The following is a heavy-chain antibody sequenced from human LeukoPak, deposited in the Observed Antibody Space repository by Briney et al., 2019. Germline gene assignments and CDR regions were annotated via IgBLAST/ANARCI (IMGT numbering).Heavy chain of an antibody. CDR1: GGSTNSYY. CDR3: ARSGYCSSTSCYGSETFDI. D-gene: IGHD2-2*03. CDR2: INYSGST. Sequence: PSETLSLTCTVSGGSTNSYYWGWIRQPPGKGLEWIGYINYSGSTNYNPSLKSRVTISIDTSKNQFSLRLSSVTAADTAVYFCARSGYCSSTSCYGSETFDIWGRGQWAPSLQ. V-gene: IGHV4-59*01. J-gene: IGHJ3*02.